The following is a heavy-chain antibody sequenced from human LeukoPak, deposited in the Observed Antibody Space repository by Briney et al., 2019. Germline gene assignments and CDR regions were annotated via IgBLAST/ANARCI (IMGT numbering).Heavy chain of an antibody. CDR2: INPNSGGT. D-gene: IGHD5-18*01. V-gene: IGHV1-2*02. CDR1: GYTFTGYY. CDR3: ARGRIQSRNWFDP. J-gene: IGHJ5*02. Sequence: GASVKVSCKASGYTFTGYYMHWVRQAPGQGLEWMGWINPNSGGTNFAQKFQGRVTMTRDTSISTAYMELSRLRSDDTAVYYCARGRIQSRNWFDPWGQGTLVTVSS.